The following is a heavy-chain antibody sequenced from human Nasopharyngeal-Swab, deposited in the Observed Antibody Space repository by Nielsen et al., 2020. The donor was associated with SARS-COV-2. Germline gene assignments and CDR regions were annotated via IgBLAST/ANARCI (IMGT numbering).Heavy chain of an antibody. V-gene: IGHV3-21*04. J-gene: IGHJ6*02. CDR1: GFTFSSYS. D-gene: IGHD6-19*01. CDR3: AKDLPITVGDYYGLDV. CDR2: ISSSSSYI. Sequence: GGSLRLSCAASGFTFSSYSMNWVRQAPGKGLEWVSSISSSSSYIYYADSVKGRFTISRDNAKNSLYLQMSSLRAEDTAVYHCAKDLPITVGDYYGLDVWGQGTTVTVSS.